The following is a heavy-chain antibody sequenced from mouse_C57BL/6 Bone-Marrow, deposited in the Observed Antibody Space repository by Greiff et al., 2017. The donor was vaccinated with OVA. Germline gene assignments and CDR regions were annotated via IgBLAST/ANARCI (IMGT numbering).Heavy chain of an antibody. J-gene: IGHJ2*01. V-gene: IGHV14-2*01. Sequence: EVQLQQSGAELVKPGASVKLSCTASGFTIKDYYMHWVKQRTEQGLEWIGRIDPEDGETKYAATFQGKATITADTSSNTAYLQLSSLTSEDTAVYYCARSSALYYFDYWGQGTTLTVSS. CDR1: GFTIKDYY. CDR3: ARSSALYYFDY. CDR2: IDPEDGET.